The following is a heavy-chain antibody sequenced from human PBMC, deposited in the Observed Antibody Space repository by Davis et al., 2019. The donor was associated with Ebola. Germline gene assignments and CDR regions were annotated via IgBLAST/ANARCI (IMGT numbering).Heavy chain of an antibody. CDR3: ARGREMATTIDY. D-gene: IGHD5-24*01. J-gene: IGHJ4*02. CDR1: GFTFSSYS. Sequence: GESLKISCAASGFTFSSYSMNWVRQAPGKGLEWVSSISSSSYIYYADSVKGRFTISRDNAKNSLYLQMNSLRAEDTAVYYCARGREMATTIDYWGQGTLVTVSS. CDR2: ISSSSYI. V-gene: IGHV3-21*01.